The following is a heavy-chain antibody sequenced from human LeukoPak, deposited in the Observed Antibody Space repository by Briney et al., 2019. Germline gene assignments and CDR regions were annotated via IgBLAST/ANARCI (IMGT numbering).Heavy chain of an antibody. CDR2: ISSGGDSI. CDR3: ARDTLGEGEDANYAVYYFDY. J-gene: IGHJ4*02. Sequence: GGSLRLSCAASGITFSDHYMSWIRQAPGKGLEWLSYISSGGDSIYYADSVKGRFTISRDNAKNSLDLQMNSLRAEDTAVYYCARDTLGEGEDANYAVYYFDYWGQGSVVTVSS. V-gene: IGHV3-11*04. D-gene: IGHD4/OR15-4a*01. CDR1: GITFSDHY.